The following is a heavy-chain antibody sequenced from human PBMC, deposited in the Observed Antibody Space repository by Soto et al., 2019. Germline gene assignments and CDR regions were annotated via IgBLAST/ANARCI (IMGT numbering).Heavy chain of an antibody. CDR3: ARDRGGWPDS. Sequence: QVQLVQSGAEVKKPGASVKVSCKASGYTFTSYAMHWVRQAPGQRLEWMGWINAGNGNTKYSQKFQGRVTITRDTAASTGYMELSSLRAEETAVYYCARDRGGWPDSWGQGTLVTVSS. CDR1: GYTFTSYA. CDR2: INAGNGNT. V-gene: IGHV1-3*01. J-gene: IGHJ5*01. D-gene: IGHD2-15*01.